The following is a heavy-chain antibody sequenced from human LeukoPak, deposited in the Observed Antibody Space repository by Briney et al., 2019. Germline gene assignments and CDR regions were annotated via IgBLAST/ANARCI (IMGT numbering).Heavy chain of an antibody. CDR2: INPSGGNT. J-gene: IGHJ4*02. V-gene: IGHV1-46*01. CDR1: GYTFTSYY. Sequence: GASVKVSCKASGYTFTSYYMHWVRQAPGQGLEWMGIINPSGGNTSYAQKFQGRVTMTRDTSTSTVYMELSSLRSEDTAVYYCARAAGYCSGGSCYDFDYWGQGTLVTVSS. D-gene: IGHD2-15*01. CDR3: ARAAGYCSGGSCYDFDY.